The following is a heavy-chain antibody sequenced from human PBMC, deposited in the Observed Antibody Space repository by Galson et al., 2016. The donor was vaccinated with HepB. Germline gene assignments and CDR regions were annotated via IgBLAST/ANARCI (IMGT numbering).Heavy chain of an antibody. Sequence: SLRLSCAASGFTFSSYAMSWVRQAPGKGLEWVANINQDGSEKYYVDFVKGRFTISRDKAKNSLYLQMNSLRAEDTAVYYCAREQVPPAWESYYYSYYYGLDVWGQGTTVTVSS. D-gene: IGHD2-2*01. CDR1: GFTFSSYA. CDR2: INQDGSEK. CDR3: AREQVPPAWESYYYSYYYGLDV. V-gene: IGHV3-7*03. J-gene: IGHJ6*02.